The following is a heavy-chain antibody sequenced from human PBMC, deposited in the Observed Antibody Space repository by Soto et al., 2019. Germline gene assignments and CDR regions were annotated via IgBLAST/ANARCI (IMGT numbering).Heavy chain of an antibody. V-gene: IGHV4-59*01. CDR2: IYYSGST. CDR3: ASSNIAAAGFYYYGMDV. J-gene: IGHJ6*02. Sequence: SETLSLTCPVSGGSISSYYWSWIRQPPGKGLEWIGYIYYSGSTSYNPSLKSRVTISVDTSKNQFFLKLSSVTAADTAVYYCASSNIAAAGFYYYGMDVWGRGTTVT. CDR1: GGSISSYY. D-gene: IGHD6-13*01.